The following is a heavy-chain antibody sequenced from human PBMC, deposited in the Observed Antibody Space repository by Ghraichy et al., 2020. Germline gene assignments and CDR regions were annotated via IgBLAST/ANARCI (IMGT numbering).Heavy chain of an antibody. CDR2: ISSSGSTI. J-gene: IGHJ3*02. D-gene: IGHD3-22*01. V-gene: IGHV3-48*03. CDR3: ASEETYYYDSSGYSPI. Sequence: GGSLRLSCAASGFTFSSYEMNWVRQAPGKGLEWVSYISSSGSTIYYADSVKGRFTISRDNAKNSLYLQMNSLRAEDTAVYYCASEETYYYDSSGYSPIWGQGTMVTVSS. CDR1: GFTFSSYE.